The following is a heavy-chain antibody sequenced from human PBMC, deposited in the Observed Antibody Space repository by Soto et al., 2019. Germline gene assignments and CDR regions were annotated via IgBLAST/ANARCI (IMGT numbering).Heavy chain of an antibody. CDR2: IRSKANGGTT. CDR1: GFTFGDYA. Sequence: GGSLRLSCTASGFTFGDYAINWVRQVPGKGLEWLGIIRSKANGGTTDYAASVKGRFTISREDSKSIAHLQMNRLKTEDTAVYYCTSELSGWYLLGMDVWGQGTTVTVSS. CDR3: TSELSGWYLLGMDV. D-gene: IGHD6-19*01. V-gene: IGHV3-49*04. J-gene: IGHJ6*02.